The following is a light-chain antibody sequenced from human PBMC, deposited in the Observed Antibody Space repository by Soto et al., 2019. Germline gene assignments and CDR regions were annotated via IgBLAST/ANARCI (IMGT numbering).Light chain of an antibody. CDR1: QSLLHSNGYNY. V-gene: IGKV2-28*01. CDR2: LGS. Sequence: DIVMTQSPLSLPVTPGEPASISCRSSQSLLHSNGYNYLDWYLQKPGQSPQLLIYLGSNRXSGXXXXXXXXXXXXXXXLKISRVEAEDVGVYYCMQALQTPLTFGGGTKVEIK. CDR3: MQALQTPLT. J-gene: IGKJ4*01.